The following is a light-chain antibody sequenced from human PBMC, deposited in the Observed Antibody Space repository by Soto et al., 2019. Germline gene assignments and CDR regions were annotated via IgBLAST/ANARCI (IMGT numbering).Light chain of an antibody. J-gene: IGKJ4*01. CDR1: QSVRNK. CDR2: ATS. CDR3: HQYDYWPCT. V-gene: IGKV3D-15*01. Sequence: EIVLTQSPATLSVSPGETVSLSCRASQSVRNKLAWIQQKPGQAPRLLMSATSTTATGIPARCKCRGSGTEVTLTVSSLPSEGVARYCCHQYDYWPCTFGGGTKVDI.